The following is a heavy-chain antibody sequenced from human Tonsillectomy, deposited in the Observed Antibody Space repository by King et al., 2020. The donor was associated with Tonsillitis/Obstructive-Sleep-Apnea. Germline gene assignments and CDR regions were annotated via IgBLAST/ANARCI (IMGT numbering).Heavy chain of an antibody. CDR2: INPNSGGT. CDR3: ARGAGYSSGWYSDYFDY. V-gene: IGHV1-2*02. CDR1: GYTFTGYY. D-gene: IGHD6-19*01. J-gene: IGHJ4*02. Sequence: VQLVESGAEVKKPGASVKVSCKASGYTFTGYYMHWVRQAPGQGLEWMGWINPNSGGTNYAQKFQGRVTMTRDTSISTAYMELSRLRSDDTAVYYCARGAGYSSGWYSDYFDYWGQGTLVTVSS.